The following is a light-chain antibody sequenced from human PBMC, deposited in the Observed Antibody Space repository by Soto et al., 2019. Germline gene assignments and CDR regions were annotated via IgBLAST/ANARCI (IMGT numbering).Light chain of an antibody. Sequence: EIVLTQSPGTLSVSPGERATLSCRASQSVSSNLGWYQQKPGQAPRLLIHGASTRATGVPDRFSGGGSGTDFTLTISRLEPEDFAVYYCQQFSSYPLTFGGGTKVDIK. CDR3: QQFSSYPLT. V-gene: IGKV3-20*01. CDR1: QSVSSN. CDR2: GAS. J-gene: IGKJ4*01.